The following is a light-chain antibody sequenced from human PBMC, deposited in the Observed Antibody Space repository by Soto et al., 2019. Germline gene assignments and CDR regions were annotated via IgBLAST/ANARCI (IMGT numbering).Light chain of an antibody. J-gene: IGLJ1*01. CDR2: DVS. CDR1: ISDVGGYNY. CDR3: SSYTSSSTPYV. V-gene: IGLV2-14*01. Sequence: QSALTQPASVSGSPGQSITISCTGTISDVGGYNYVSWYQQHPGKAPKLMIYDVSNRPSGVSNRFSGSKSGNTASLTISGLQAEDEADYYCSSYTSSSTPYVLGTGTKVTVL.